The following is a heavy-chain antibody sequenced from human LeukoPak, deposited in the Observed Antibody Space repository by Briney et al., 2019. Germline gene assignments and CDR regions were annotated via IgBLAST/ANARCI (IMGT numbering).Heavy chain of an antibody. Sequence: SETLSLTCTASGGSISNYWWSWIRQHPGKGLEWIGYIYYSGSTYYNPSLKSRVTISLDTSKNQFSLKLTSVTAADTAVYYCARDRWFDPWGQGTLVTVSS. CDR1: GGSISNYW. D-gene: IGHD5-24*01. CDR3: ARDRWFDP. CDR2: IYYSGST. J-gene: IGHJ5*02. V-gene: IGHV4-59*06.